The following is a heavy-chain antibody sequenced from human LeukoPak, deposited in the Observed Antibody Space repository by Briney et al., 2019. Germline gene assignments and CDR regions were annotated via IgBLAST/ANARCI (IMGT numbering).Heavy chain of an antibody. D-gene: IGHD2-2*01. V-gene: IGHV1-8*01. CDR2: MNPNSGNT. CDR3: ARDVGYCSSTSCSGQFD. J-gene: IGHJ4*02. Sequence: GASVKVSCKASGYTFTSYDINWVRQATGQGLEWMGWMNPNSGNTGYAQKFQGRVTMTRNTSISTAYMELSSLRSEDTAVYYCARDVGYCSSTSCSGQFDWGQGTLVTVSS. CDR1: GYTFTSYD.